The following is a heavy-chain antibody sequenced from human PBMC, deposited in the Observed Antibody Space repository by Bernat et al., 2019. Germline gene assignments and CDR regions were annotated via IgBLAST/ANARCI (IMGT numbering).Heavy chain of an antibody. J-gene: IGHJ1*01. CDR2: IKSEADGGTS. CDR3: TTPLFKTTNF. Sequence: EVQLVESGGGLVEPGGSLRLACAASGFTFSKTWMNWVRQSPGKGLEWVGRIKSEADGGTSDYAAPVEDRFTISRDDSRNTVYLHMNSLKTEDTAVYYCTTPLFKTTNFWGQGPWSPSPQ. D-gene: IGHD4-11*01. V-gene: IGHV3-15*01. CDR1: GFTFSKTW.